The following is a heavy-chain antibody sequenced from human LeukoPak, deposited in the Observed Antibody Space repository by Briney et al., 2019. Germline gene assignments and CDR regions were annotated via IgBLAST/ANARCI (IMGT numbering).Heavy chain of an antibody. J-gene: IGHJ4*02. Sequence: PGGSLRLSCAASEFTFSSYSMNWVRQAPGKGLEWVSYISSSGSTIFYADSVKGRFTISRDNTKNSLYLQMNGLRAEETAVYCCARDRGGSGWYYFDYWGQGTLVTVSS. CDR2: ISSSGSTI. D-gene: IGHD6-19*01. CDR1: EFTFSSYS. CDR3: ARDRGGSGWYYFDY. V-gene: IGHV3-48*01.